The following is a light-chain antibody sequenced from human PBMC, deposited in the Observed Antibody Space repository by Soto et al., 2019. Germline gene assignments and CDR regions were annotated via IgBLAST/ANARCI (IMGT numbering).Light chain of an antibody. CDR1: QTIYSN. Sequence: IVMTQSPATLSVSPGGRATLSCRAGQTIYSNVAWYQQRPGQAPRLLIYRASTRATGVPARFSGSGSGTEFTLTISSLQSEDFALYYCQQYQNLWTFGQGTKVDI. J-gene: IGKJ1*01. CDR2: RAS. V-gene: IGKV3-15*01. CDR3: QQYQNLWT.